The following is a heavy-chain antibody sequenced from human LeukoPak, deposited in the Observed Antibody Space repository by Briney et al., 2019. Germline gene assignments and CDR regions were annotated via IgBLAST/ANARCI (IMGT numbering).Heavy chain of an antibody. V-gene: IGHV3-23*01. CDR2: ISGSGSYT. J-gene: IGHJ5*02. D-gene: IGHD3-22*01. CDR3: AKEQVYYDSSGYPYNWFDP. Sequence: PGGSLRLSCAASGFTLSSYGMSWVRQAPGKGLEWVSGISGSGSYTYYADSVKGRFTISRDNSKNTLYLQMNSLRAEDTAVYYCAKEQVYYDSSGYPYNWFDPWGQGTLVTVSS. CDR1: GFTLSSYG.